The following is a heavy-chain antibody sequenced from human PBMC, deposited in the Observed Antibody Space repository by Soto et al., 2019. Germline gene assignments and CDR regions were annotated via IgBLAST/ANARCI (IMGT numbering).Heavy chain of an antibody. Sequence: PSETLSPPCFVPVHPVNNTYRCSCVRQAPEKGPEWSGEIYHTGGRSYMPSLRGRITLSVDTSKNQFSLKLTSVTAADTAVYYCARAVYCTTANCWDDFHYYNIDVWGQGTAVTVSS. CDR3: ARAVYCTTANCWDDFHYYNIDV. V-gene: IGHV4-4*02. D-gene: IGHD2-2*01. CDR2: IYHTGGR. J-gene: IGHJ6*02. CDR1: VHPVNNTYR.